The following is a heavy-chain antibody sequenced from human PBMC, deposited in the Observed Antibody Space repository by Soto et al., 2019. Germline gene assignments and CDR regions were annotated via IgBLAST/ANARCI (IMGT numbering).Heavy chain of an antibody. CDR3: AKAPAALLEWLLFMDV. V-gene: IGHV3-23*01. CDR2: ISGSGGST. Sequence: PGGSLRLSCAASGFTFSSYAMSWVRQAPGKGLEWVSAISGSGGSTYYADSVKGRFTISRDNSKNTLYLQMNSLRAEDTAVYYCAKAPAALLEWLLFMDVWGKGTTVTVSS. J-gene: IGHJ6*03. D-gene: IGHD3-3*02. CDR1: GFTFSSYA.